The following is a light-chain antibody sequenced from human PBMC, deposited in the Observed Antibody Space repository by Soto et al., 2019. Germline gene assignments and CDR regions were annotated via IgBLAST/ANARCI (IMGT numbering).Light chain of an antibody. CDR1: SGSIASNY. CDR2: EDN. Sequence: NFMLTQPHSVSESPGKTVTISCTRSSGSIASNYVQWYQQRPGSAPTTVIDEDNQRPSGVPDRFSGSIDSSSNSASLTISGLKTEDEADYYFQSYDSSNHGVFGGGTKLTVL. V-gene: IGLV6-57*03. CDR3: QSYDSSNHGV. J-gene: IGLJ2*01.